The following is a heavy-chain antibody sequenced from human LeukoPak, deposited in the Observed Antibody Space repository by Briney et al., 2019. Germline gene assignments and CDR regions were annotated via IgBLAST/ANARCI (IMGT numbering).Heavy chain of an antibody. CDR3: ARRTDRVDDAFDV. D-gene: IGHD3/OR15-3a*01. J-gene: IGHJ3*01. Sequence: ASVKVSCKSSGGPFDNYAINWVRQAPGQGLEWMGRIIPSLNRANYAQIRVTITADKSTATAYMELSGLRYEDTAVYYCARRTDRVDDAFDVWGQGTWSPSLQ. CDR1: GGPFDNYA. CDR2: IIPSLNRA. V-gene: IGHV1-69*04.